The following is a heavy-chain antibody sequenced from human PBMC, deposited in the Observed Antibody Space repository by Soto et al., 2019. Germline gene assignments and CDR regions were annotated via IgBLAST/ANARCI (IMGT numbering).Heavy chain of an antibody. D-gene: IGHD1-26*01. CDR3: ARVGTSCHSGGCYYYYGLGV. CDR1: GDSVGNGPYY. V-gene: IGHV4-61*01. J-gene: IGHJ6*02. Sequence: QVRLQESGPGLVKPSATLSLSCLVSGDSVGNGPYYWSWIRQPPGKGLEGIGYIYYSGSTNFNPSLESRVNISLDTYKNQFSLKLRSVTAADAAVYFCARVGTSCHSGGCYYYYGLGVWGQGTTVAISS. CDR2: IYYSGST.